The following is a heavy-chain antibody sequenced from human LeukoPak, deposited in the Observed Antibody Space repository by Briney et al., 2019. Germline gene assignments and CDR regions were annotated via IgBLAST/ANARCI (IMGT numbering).Heavy chain of an antibody. J-gene: IGHJ4*02. CDR1: GFTVSSNY. V-gene: IGHV3-66*04. CDR2: IYSGGST. Sequence: GGSLRLSCAASGFTVSSNYMSWVRQAPGKGLEWVSVIYSGGSTYYADSVKGRFTISRDNSKNTLYLQMNSLRAEDTAVYYCARQGHYYDSSGLDYWGQGTLVTVSS. D-gene: IGHD3-22*01. CDR3: ARQGHYYDSSGLDY.